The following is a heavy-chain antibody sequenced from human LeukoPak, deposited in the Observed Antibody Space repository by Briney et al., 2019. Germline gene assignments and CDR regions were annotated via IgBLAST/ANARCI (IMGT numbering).Heavy chain of an antibody. CDR2: ISYDGSNK. CDR3: ARDPGYYTTVLSGWFDP. D-gene: IGHD4-11*01. CDR1: GFTFSSYA. Sequence: GRSLRLSCAASGFTFSSYAMHWVRQAPGKGLEWVAVISYDGSNKYYADSVKGRFTISRDNSKNTLYLQMNSLRAEDTAVYYCARDPGYYTTVLSGWFDPWGQGTLVTVSS. J-gene: IGHJ5*02. V-gene: IGHV3-30-3*01.